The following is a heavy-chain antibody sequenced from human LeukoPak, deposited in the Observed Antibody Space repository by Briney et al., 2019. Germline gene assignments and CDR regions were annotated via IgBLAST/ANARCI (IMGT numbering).Heavy chain of an antibody. CDR2: IKEDGYDK. D-gene: IGHD1/OR15-1a*01. CDR1: GFTFSRNW. J-gene: IGHJ4*02. Sequence: GGSLRLSCAASGFTFSRNWMSWVRQAPGKGLEWVTHIKEDGYDKYYVDSVTGRFTISRDNTKNSLYLQMTSLTAEDTAVYYCATWNNAWEFGYWGQGTLVSVSS. CDR3: ATWNNAWEFGY. V-gene: IGHV3-7*05.